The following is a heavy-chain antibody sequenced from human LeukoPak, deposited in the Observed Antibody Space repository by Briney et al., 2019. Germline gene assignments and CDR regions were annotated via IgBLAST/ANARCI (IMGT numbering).Heavy chain of an antibody. V-gene: IGHV4-59*12. CDR2: IYYTGNT. CDR1: GGSISNYY. D-gene: IGHD3-9*01. CDR3: ARDRLTISSGRFYYYMDV. J-gene: IGHJ6*03. Sequence: PSETLSLTCTVSGGSISNYYWNWIRQPPGKGLEWIGYIYYTGNTNYNPSLKSRVTISVDTSKNQFSLKLSSVTAADTAVYYCARDRLTISSGRFYYYMDVWGKGTTVTISS.